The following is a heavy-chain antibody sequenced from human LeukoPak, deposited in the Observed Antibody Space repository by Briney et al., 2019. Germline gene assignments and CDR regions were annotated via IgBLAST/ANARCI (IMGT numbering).Heavy chain of an antibody. Sequence: PGGSLRLSCAASGFTFISSAMTWVRQAPGNGLEWVSSISGSGDYTYYAESLKGRFTISRDNSKNTLYPQMTSLRAEDTAIYYCAKLTPNWGPGTMVTISS. V-gene: IGHV3-23*01. D-gene: IGHD1-14*01. CDR1: GFTFISSA. J-gene: IGHJ3*01. CDR2: ISGSGDYT. CDR3: AKLTPN.